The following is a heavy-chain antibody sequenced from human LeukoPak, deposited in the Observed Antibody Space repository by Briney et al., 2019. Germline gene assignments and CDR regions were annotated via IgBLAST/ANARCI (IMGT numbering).Heavy chain of an antibody. V-gene: IGHV4-59*13. J-gene: IGHJ3*02. CDR2: IYYSGST. Sequence: PSETLSLACTVSVGSISSYYWGWVRQPPGKVLEWVGYIYYSGSTNYNPSLKSRVTISVDTSKNQFSLKLSSVTAADTAVYYCARKNYYDSSGYCGIWGQGTMVTVSS. CDR3: ARKNYYDSSGYCGI. CDR1: VGSISSYY. D-gene: IGHD3-22*01.